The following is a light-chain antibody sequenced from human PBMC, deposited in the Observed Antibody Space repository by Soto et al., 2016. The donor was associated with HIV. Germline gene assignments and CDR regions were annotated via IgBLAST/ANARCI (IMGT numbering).Light chain of an antibody. CDR3: QKXNNDVT. CDR2: AAI. V-gene: IGKV1-27*01. Sequence: DIQLTQSPSSLSASIGDTVSITCRASQDIFNYLAWYQQKPGEVPKLLIFAAISLHSGVPSRFSGRGSGTQFTLTISSLQPEDIGTYYCQKXNNDVTFGEGPRWRS. CDR1: QDIFNY. J-gene: IGKJ4*01.